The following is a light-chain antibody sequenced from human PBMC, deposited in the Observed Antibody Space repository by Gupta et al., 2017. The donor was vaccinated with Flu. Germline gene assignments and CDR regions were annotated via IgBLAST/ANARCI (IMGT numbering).Light chain of an antibody. Sequence: ATLSLSPGERATLSCRASQSVSSYLAWYQQKPGQAPRLLIYDASNRATGIPARFSGSGSGTDFTLTISSLEPEDFAVYYCQQRSNWPPLTFGPGTKVDIK. J-gene: IGKJ3*01. CDR1: QSVSSY. V-gene: IGKV3-11*01. CDR3: QQRSNWPPLT. CDR2: DAS.